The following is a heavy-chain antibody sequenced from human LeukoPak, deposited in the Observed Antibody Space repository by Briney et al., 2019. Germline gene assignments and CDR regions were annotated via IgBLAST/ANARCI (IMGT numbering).Heavy chain of an antibody. CDR1: GSTFTGYY. CDR2: INPNSGGT. J-gene: IGHJ4*02. Sequence: ASVKVSCKASGSTFTGYYMHWLRQAPGQGLEWMGWINPNSGGTNYAQKFQGRVTMTEDTSTDTAYMELSSLRSEDTDVYYCATELQLWPRLTLDYWGQGTLVTVSS. V-gene: IGHV1-2*02. D-gene: IGHD5-18*01. CDR3: ATELQLWPRLTLDY.